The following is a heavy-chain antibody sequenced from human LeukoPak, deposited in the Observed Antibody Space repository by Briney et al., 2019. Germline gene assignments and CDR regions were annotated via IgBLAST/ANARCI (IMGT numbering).Heavy chain of an antibody. CDR2: IYIKST. V-gene: IGHV4-59*01. CDR3: ARDTTVASGMQY. D-gene: IGHD6-19*01. CDR1: GGSISTFS. Sequence: SETLSLTCTVSGGSISTFSWSWIRQFRGQGLEWIGSIYIKSTNYNPHLTRRVAISVDTSKTQFSLRLDSVTTADTAVYYCARDTTVASGMQYWGQGTLVTVSS. J-gene: IGHJ4*02.